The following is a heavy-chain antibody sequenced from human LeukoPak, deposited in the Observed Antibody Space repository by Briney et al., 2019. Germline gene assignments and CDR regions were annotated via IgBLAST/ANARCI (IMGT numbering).Heavy chain of an antibody. V-gene: IGHV4-34*01. CDR1: GGSFSGYY. Sequence: SETLSLTCAVYGGSFSGYYWSWIRQPPGKGLEWIGEINHSGSTNYNPSLKSRVTISVDTSKNQFSLKLSSVTAADTAVYYCAREEAGYCSSTRCSRGAFDIWGQGTMVTVSS. D-gene: IGHD2-2*01. CDR3: AREEAGYCSSTRCSRGAFDI. CDR2: INHSGST. J-gene: IGHJ3*02.